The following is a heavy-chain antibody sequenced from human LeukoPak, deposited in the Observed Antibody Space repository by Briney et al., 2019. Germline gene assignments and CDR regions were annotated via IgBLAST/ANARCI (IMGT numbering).Heavy chain of an antibody. Sequence: ASVKVSCKASGYTFTSYYMHWVRQAPGQGLEWMGIINPSGGSTSYAQKFQGRVTMTTDTSTNTAYMELRSLTSDDTAVYYCAREKAAAGTGWGNYYYYYMDVWGKGTTVTVSS. V-gene: IGHV1-46*01. J-gene: IGHJ6*03. CDR3: AREKAAAGTGWGNYYYYYMDV. CDR2: INPSGGST. D-gene: IGHD6-13*01. CDR1: GYTFTSYY.